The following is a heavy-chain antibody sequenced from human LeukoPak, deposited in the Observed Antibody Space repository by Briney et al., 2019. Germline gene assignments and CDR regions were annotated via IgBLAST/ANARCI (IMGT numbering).Heavy chain of an antibody. D-gene: IGHD5-18*01. CDR1: GFTFSSYG. CDR3: ARHVQLWSLSDY. Sequence: PGGSLRLSCAASGFTFSSYGMSWIRQPPGKGLEWIGEINHSGSTNYNPSLKSRVTISVDTSKNQFSLKLSSVTAADTAVYYCARHVQLWSLSDYWGQGTLVTVSS. V-gene: IGHV4-34*01. J-gene: IGHJ4*02. CDR2: INHSGST.